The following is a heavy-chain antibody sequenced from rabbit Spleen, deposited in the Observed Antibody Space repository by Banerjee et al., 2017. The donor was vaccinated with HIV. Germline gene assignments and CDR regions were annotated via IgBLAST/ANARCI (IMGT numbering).Heavy chain of an antibody. Sequence: QSLEESGGGLVKPGASLTLTCTVSGIDFSTCYLDSMCWVRQAPGKGLEWIACIYAGSSGNTYSATWAKGRFTISKTSSTTVTLQMTSLTVADTATYFCARDAGTSFSTYGMDLWGPGTLVTVS. CDR2: IYAGSSGNT. D-gene: IGHD8-1*01. V-gene: IGHV1S40*01. CDR1: GIDFSTCYLDS. CDR3: ARDAGTSFSTYGMDL. J-gene: IGHJ6*01.